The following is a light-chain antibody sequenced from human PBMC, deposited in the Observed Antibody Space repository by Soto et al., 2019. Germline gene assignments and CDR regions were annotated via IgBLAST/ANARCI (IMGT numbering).Light chain of an antibody. CDR2: EVS. J-gene: IGLJ1*01. CDR1: SSDVGSYDH. CDR3: IAYTGSSTSYV. Sequence: VLTQPASVSGSPGQSITISCSGTSSDVGSYDHVAWYQQFPGKTPKLTIYEVSNRPSGVSSRFSGSKSGNTASLTISGLQAEDEADYYCIAYTGSSTSYVFGTGTKVTVL. V-gene: IGLV2-14*01.